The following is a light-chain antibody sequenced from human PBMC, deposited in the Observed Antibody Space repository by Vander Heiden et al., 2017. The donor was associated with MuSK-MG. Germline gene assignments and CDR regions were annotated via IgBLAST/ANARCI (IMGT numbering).Light chain of an antibody. V-gene: IGLV1-40*01. Sequence: QSVLTQPPSVSGAPGQRVTISCTGSSSNIGAGYDAHWYQQIPGTAPKLLIYGNNNRPSGVPDRFSGSKSGTSASLAITGLQAEDEADYYCQSYDSSRSGVVFGGGTKLTVL. CDR2: GNN. CDR3: QSYDSSRSGVV. J-gene: IGLJ2*01. CDR1: SSNIGAGYD.